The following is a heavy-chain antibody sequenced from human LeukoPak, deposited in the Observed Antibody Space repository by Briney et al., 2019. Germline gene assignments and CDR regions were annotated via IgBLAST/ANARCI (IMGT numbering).Heavy chain of an antibody. CDR1: GFTSSTYE. V-gene: IGHV3-48*03. CDR3: ARFLGIYSYYYMDV. J-gene: IGHJ6*03. D-gene: IGHD2/OR15-2a*01. Sequence: GGSLRLSCTATGFTSSTYEMNWVRQAPGKGLEWISYISSVDSTTFYADSVKGRFTISRDNAKNSLYLQMNSLRAEDTAVYYCARFLGIYSYYYMDVWGKGTTVTISS. CDR2: ISSVDSTT.